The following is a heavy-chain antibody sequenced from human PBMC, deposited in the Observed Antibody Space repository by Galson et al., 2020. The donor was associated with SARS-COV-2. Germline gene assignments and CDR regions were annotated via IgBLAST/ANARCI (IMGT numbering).Heavy chain of an antibody. CDR1: GFTFNTYN. CDR3: AREAFPQGADTALVTLLGMSVATKRVFDH. V-gene: IGHV3-30*01. Sequence: AGSLRLSCAASGFTFNTYNMHWVRQAPGKGLEWVAVISYDGSNKYYADSVKGRFTISRDNSKNTLFLQMTSLRAEDTAVYYCAREAFPQGADTALVTLLGMSVATKRVFDHWGQGTLVTVSS. J-gene: IGHJ4*02. CDR2: ISYDGSNK. D-gene: IGHD5-18*01.